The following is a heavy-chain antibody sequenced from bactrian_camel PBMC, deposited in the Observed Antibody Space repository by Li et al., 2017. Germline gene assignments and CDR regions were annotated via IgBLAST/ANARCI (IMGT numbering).Heavy chain of an antibody. CDR3: CTFKD. V-gene: IGHV3S31*01. CDR2: VLSGGITT. D-gene: IGHD7*01. CDR1: GFTFSTYA. Sequence: DVQLVESGGDLVQPGGSLRLSCGASGFTFSTYAMTWVRQAPGKGREWVSTVLSGGITTYYADSVKGRFTISRGNAKNTMYLQMNSLKSEDTALYYCCTFKDWGQGTQVTVS. J-gene: IGHJ4*01.